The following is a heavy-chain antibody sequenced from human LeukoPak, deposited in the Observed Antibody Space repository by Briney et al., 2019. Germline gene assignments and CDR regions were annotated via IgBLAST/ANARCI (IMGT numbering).Heavy chain of an antibody. D-gene: IGHD6-13*01. CDR3: ARARRYRSSWYHDY. CDR2: ISSSSSTI. CDR1: GFSFSTYT. V-gene: IGHV3-48*02. J-gene: IGHJ4*02. Sequence: RGSPRLSCAASGFSFSTYTMNWVRQAPGKGLDWVSYISSSSSTIYYADSVKGRFTISRDNANNSLYLQMNSLRDEDTAVYYCARARRYRSSWYHDYWGQGSLVTVSS.